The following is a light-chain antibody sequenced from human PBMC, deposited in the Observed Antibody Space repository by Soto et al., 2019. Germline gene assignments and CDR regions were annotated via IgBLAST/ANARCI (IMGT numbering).Light chain of an antibody. J-gene: IGKJ4*01. CDR1: QDINSF. V-gene: IGKV1-9*01. CDR3: QQLDLYPST. Sequence: IHLTQSPSSLSASVLDRVTITCRASQDINSFLAWYQQKPGKAPNLLIYAATSLQSGVPSRFSGSGSGTEFTLTISSLQPEDFATYYCQQLDLYPSTFGGGTKVDIK. CDR2: AAT.